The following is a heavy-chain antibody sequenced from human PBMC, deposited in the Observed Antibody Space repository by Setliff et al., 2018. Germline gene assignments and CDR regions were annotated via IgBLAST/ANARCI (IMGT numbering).Heavy chain of an antibody. CDR2: IYYSGST. J-gene: IGHJ4*02. CDR1: GGSISSGGYY. CDR3: ARLYEFGELFSNY. Sequence: PSETLSLTCTVSGGSISSGGYYWSWIRQHPGKGLEWIGYIYYSGSTYYNPSLKSRVTISVDTSKNQFSLKLSSVTAADTAVYYCARLYEFGELFSNYWGQGTLVTVSS. D-gene: IGHD3-10*01. V-gene: IGHV4-31*03.